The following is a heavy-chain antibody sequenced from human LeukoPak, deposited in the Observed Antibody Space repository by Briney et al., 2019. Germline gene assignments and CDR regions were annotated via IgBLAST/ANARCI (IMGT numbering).Heavy chain of an antibody. V-gene: IGHV4-4*07. Sequence: SETLSLTCTVSGGSISSYYWSWIRQPAGKGLEWIGRIYTSGSTNYNPSLKSRVTMSVDTSKNQFSLKLSFVTAADTAVYYCARDHELLWFGELLLYFDYWGQGTLVTVSS. D-gene: IGHD3-10*01. CDR3: ARDHELLWFGELLLYFDY. CDR1: GGSISSYY. CDR2: IYTSGST. J-gene: IGHJ4*02.